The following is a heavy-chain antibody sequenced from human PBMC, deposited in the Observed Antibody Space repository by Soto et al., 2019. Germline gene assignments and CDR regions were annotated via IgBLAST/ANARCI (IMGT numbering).Heavy chain of an antibody. V-gene: IGHV3-21*01. CDR3: ARDHGVEFDP. D-gene: IGHD3-3*01. CDR1: GFTFSSYS. CDR2: ISSSSSYI. J-gene: IGHJ5*02. Sequence: EVQLVESGGGLVKPGGSLRLSCAASGFTFSSYSMNWVRQAPGKGLEWVSSISSSSSYIYYADSVKGRFTISRDNAKKSLYLQMNSLRAEDTAVYYCARDHGVEFDPWGQGTLVTVSS.